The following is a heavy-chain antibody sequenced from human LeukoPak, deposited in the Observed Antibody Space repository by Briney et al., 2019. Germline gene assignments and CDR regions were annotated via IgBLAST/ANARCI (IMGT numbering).Heavy chain of an antibody. CDR1: GFTFSSYS. D-gene: IGHD3-22*01. CDR3: ASFSGSDAFDI. Sequence: GGPLRLSCAASGFTFSSYSMNWVRQAPGKGLEWVSSISSRSSYIDYADSLKGRFTISRDNAKNSLYLQMNSLRAEDTAVYYCASFSGSDAFDIWGQGTMVTVSS. CDR2: ISSRSSYI. V-gene: IGHV3-21*01. J-gene: IGHJ3*02.